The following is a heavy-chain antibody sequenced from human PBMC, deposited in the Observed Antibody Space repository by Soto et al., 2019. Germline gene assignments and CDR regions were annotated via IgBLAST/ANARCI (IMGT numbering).Heavy chain of an antibody. Sequence: RRLSCVGSGFIFSNNVMDGVRQTPGKGLEWVAFMWYDGSDTFYADSVKGRFTISRDYSKNTLLLQMSNLRAEDTAMYYCTIVRVANSAPVHWGQGTLVTVSS. V-gene: IGHV3-30*02. CDR2: MWYDGSDT. D-gene: IGHD2-8*02. CDR1: GFIFSNNV. J-gene: IGHJ4*02. CDR3: TIVRVANSAPVH.